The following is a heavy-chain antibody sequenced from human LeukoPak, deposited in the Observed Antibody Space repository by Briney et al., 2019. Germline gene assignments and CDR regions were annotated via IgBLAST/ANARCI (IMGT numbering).Heavy chain of an antibody. V-gene: IGHV4-34*01. D-gene: IGHD6-6*01. CDR1: GGSFSGYY. Sequence: SETLSLTCAVYGGSFSGYYWSWIRQPPGKGLEWIGEINHSGSTNYNPSLKSRVTISVDTSKNQFPLKLSSVTAADTAVYYCARGPTGYSTSYYFDYWGQGTLVTVSS. CDR2: INHSGST. CDR3: ARGPTGYSTSYYFDY. J-gene: IGHJ4*02.